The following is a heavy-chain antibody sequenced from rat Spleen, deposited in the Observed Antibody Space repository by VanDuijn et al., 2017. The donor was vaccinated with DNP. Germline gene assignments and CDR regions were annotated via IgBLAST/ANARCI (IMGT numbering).Heavy chain of an antibody. D-gene: IGHD5-1*01. CDR2: ISYSGST. V-gene: IGHV3-1*01. J-gene: IGHJ4*01. CDR1: GYSLTTNF. CDR3: ARWNNWGYAMDA. Sequence: EVQLQESGSGLLKPSQSLSLTCSVTGYSLTTNFLGWIRKFPGNKMEYIGHISYSGSTNYNPSLKSRISIARDTSKNRFFLLLKSVITEDTATYYCARWNNWGYAMDAWGQGTSVTVSS.